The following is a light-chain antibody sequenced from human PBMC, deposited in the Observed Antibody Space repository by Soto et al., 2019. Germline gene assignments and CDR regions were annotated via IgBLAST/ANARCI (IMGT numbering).Light chain of an antibody. CDR2: GAS. CDR3: QQYGSSPRFT. V-gene: IGKV3-20*01. Sequence: EIVLTQSPGTLSLSPGERATLACRASQSVRNRYLAWYQQKPGQAPRLLIYGASTRATGIPDRFSGSGSGTDFTLTISRLEPEDFAVYYGQQYGSSPRFTFGHGNPVAIK. J-gene: IGKJ3*01. CDR1: QSVRNRY.